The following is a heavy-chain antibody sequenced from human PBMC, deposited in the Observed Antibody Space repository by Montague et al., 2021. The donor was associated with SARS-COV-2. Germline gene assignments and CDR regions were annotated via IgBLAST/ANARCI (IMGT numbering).Heavy chain of an antibody. CDR1: GFSPSTSGMC. J-gene: IGHJ6*02. CDR3: ARTYYDILTGREYSMDV. V-gene: IGHV2-70*11. D-gene: IGHD3-9*01. CDR2: IDWDDDK. Sequence: PALVKPTQTFTLTCTFAGFSPSTSGMCVSWIRQPPGKALEWLARIDWDDDKYYSTPLKTRLTISKDTSKNQVVLTMTNMAPVDTATDYCARTYYDILTGREYSMDVWGQGTTVTVSS.